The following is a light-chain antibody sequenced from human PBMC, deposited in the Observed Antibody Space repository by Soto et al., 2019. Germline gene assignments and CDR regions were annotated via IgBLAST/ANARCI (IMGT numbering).Light chain of an antibody. Sequence: NVLTQSPGTLSLSPGESATLTCGASQNVARTYLAWFQQRPGQAPTLLIFVASSRATGIPDRVSGIGSVTDFTLTISRLGPEDFAVYYCQQYDSSPWTFGQGTRLE. CDR3: QQYDSSPWT. J-gene: IGKJ5*01. CDR1: QNVARTY. V-gene: IGKV3-20*01. CDR2: VAS.